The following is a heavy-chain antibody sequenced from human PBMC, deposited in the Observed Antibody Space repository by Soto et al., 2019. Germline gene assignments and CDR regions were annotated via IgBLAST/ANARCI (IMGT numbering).Heavy chain of an antibody. V-gene: IGHV3-30*18. CDR1: GFTFSSYG. Sequence: PGGFLRLSCAASGFTFSSYGMHWVRQAPGKGLEWVAVISYDGSNKYYADSVKGRFTISRDNSKNTLYLQMNSLRAEDTAVYYCAKVLMDFSGSYYDYFDYWGQGTLVTVSS. CDR3: AKVLMDFSGSYYDYFDY. D-gene: IGHD3-10*01. J-gene: IGHJ4*02. CDR2: ISYDGSNK.